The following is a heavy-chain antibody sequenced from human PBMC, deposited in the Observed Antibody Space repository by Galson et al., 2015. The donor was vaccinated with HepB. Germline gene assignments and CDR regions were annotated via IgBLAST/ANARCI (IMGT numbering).Heavy chain of an antibody. CDR2: IYSGGST. CDR3: ARNVLLWFGELGNFDY. V-gene: IGHV3-66*01. J-gene: IGHJ4*02. CDR1: GFTVSSNY. Sequence: SLRLSCAASGFTVSSNYMSWVRQAPGKGLEWVSVIYSGGSTYYADSVKGRFTISRDNSKNTLYLQMNSLRAEDTAVYYCARNVLLWFGELGNFDYWGQGTLVTVSS. D-gene: IGHD3-10*01.